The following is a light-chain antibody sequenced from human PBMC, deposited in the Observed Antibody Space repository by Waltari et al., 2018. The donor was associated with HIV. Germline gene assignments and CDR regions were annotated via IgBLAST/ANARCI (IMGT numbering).Light chain of an antibody. CDR3: QHYSNTPWT. CDR1: QSISSY. J-gene: IGKJ1*01. V-gene: IGKV3-20*01. CDR2: GAS. Sequence: DIVLTQSPGPLSLSPGASATLSCRASQSISSYLAWYQQKPGQAPRLLIYGASTRATGIPDRFSGSGSGTDFTLTISRLEPEDFAVFYCQHYSNTPWTFGQGTKVEI.